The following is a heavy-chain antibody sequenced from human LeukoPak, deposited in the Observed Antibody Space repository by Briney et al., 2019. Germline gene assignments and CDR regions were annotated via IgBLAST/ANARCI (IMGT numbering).Heavy chain of an antibody. D-gene: IGHD4-17*01. V-gene: IGHV3-33*01. CDR2: IWYDGSNK. J-gene: IGHJ4*02. CDR1: GFTFSSYG. Sequence: GRSLRLSCAASGFTFSSYGMHWVRQAPGKGLEWVAVIWYDGSNKYYADSVKGRFTISRDNSENTLYLQMNSLRAEDTAVYYCAREDGDYPYYFDYWGQGTLVTVSS. CDR3: AREDGDYPYYFDY.